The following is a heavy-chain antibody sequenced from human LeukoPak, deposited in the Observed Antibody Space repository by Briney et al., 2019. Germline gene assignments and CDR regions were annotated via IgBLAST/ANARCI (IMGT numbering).Heavy chain of an antibody. CDR3: ARQHSSGWYVIDY. Sequence: PSETLSLTCTVSGGSISSYYWSWIRQPPGKGLEWIGRIYTSGSTNYNPSLKSRVTMSVDTSKNQFSLKLSSVTAADTAVYYCARQHSSGWYVIDYWGQGTLVTVSS. D-gene: IGHD6-19*01. CDR2: IYTSGST. J-gene: IGHJ4*02. CDR1: GGSISSYY. V-gene: IGHV4-4*07.